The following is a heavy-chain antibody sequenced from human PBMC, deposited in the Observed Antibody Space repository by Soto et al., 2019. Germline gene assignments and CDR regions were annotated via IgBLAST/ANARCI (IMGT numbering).Heavy chain of an antibody. CDR2: IGYDGSNK. CDR1: GFTFSSYG. V-gene: IGHV3-33*01. CDR3: ASSGSTIFGVVSL. Sequence: QVQLVESGGGVVQPGRSLRLSCAASGFTFSSYGMHWVRQAPGKGLEWVAVIGYDGSNKYYADSVKGRFTISRDNSKNTLYLQMNSLRAEDTAVYYCASSGSTIFGVVSLWGQGTLVTVSS. J-gene: IGHJ4*02. D-gene: IGHD3-3*01.